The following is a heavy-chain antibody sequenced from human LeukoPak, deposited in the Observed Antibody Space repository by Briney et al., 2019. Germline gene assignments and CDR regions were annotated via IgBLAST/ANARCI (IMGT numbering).Heavy chain of an antibody. V-gene: IGHV3-30*04. CDR3: ARDGRAATPPRDDYVWGSYRYKGFFDY. CDR2: ISYDGSNK. D-gene: IGHD3-16*02. CDR1: GFTFSSYA. Sequence: TGRSLRLSCAASGFTFSSYAMHWVRQAPGKGLEWVAVISYDGSNKYYADSVKGRFTISRDNSKNTLYLQMNSLRAEDTAVYYCARDGRAATPPRDDYVWGSYRYKGFFDYWGQGTLVTVSS. J-gene: IGHJ4*02.